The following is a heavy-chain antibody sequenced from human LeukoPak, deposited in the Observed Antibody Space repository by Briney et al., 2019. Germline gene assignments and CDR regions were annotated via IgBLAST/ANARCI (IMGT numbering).Heavy chain of an antibody. J-gene: IGHJ4*02. CDR2: IYYTGNT. CDR3: ARVLGLRLKRYYFDY. CDR1: GGSFSGYY. D-gene: IGHD1-7*01. Sequence: KPSETLSLTCAVYGGSFSGYYWGWIRQPPGKGLEWIGSIYYTGNTYYNPSLKSRVTISVDTSKNQFSLKLSSVTAADTAVYYCARVLGLRLKRYYFDYWGQGTLVTVSS. V-gene: IGHV4-34*01.